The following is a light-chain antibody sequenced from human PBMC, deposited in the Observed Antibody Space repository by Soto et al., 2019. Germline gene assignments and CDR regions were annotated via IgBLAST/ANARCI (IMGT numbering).Light chain of an antibody. CDR2: DAS. CDR1: QRVSSY. J-gene: IGKJ1*01. Sequence: EIVLTQSPATLSLSPGESVTLSCRASQRVSSYLAWYQQKPGQAPRLLIYDASNMATGIPARFSGSGSGTDFTLTISSLEPEDFAVYYCQQRSNWPPWTFGQVTKVEIK. CDR3: QQRSNWPPWT. V-gene: IGKV3-11*01.